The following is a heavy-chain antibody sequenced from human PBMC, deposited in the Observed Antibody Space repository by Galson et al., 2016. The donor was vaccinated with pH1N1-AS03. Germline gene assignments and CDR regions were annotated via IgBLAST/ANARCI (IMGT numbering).Heavy chain of an antibody. Sequence: SLRLSCADSGFNFDDSPIHWVRQASGKGLEWLGRIKDKSYNYANAHAEPVKGRFTISRDDSKNTAYLQMNSLKSEDTALYYCSRHYSDSVTNFLDPWGQGPLVTVSS. CDR2: IKDKSYNYAN. CDR1: GFNFDDSP. CDR3: SRHYSDSVTNFLDP. D-gene: IGHD3-16*01. J-gene: IGHJ5*02. V-gene: IGHV3-73*01.